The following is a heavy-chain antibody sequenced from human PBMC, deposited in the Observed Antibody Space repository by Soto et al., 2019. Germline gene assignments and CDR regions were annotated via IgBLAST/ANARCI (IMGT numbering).Heavy chain of an antibody. CDR3: ARQGSY. CDR2: ISYRGST. Sequence: PSETLSLTCTVSAGSITTSYWSWIRQPLGKALEWIGYISYRGSTNYNPSLKSRINISADPSKNQVSLTLTSVTAADTAVYYCARQGSYWGQGALVTVSS. V-gene: IGHV4-59*08. CDR1: AGSITTSY. J-gene: IGHJ4*02.